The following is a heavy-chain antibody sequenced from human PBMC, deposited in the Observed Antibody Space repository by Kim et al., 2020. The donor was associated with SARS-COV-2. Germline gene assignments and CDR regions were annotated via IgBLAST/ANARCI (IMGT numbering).Heavy chain of an antibody. Sequence: GGSLRLSCAASGFTFSSYGMHWVRQAPGKGLEWVAVIWYDGSNKYYADSVKGRFTISRDNSKNTLYLQMNSLRAEDTAVYYCARALIAVAAFLDYWGQGTLVTVSS. CDR2: IWYDGSNK. D-gene: IGHD6-19*01. J-gene: IGHJ4*02. CDR1: GFTFSSYG. V-gene: IGHV3-33*01. CDR3: ARALIAVAAFLDY.